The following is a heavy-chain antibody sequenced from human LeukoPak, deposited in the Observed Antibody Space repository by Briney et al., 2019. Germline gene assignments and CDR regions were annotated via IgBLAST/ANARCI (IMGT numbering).Heavy chain of an antibody. D-gene: IGHD3-22*01. V-gene: IGHV1-46*01. CDR3: ARGPGEGGNSGYYYGKPEDPAEYYFDY. J-gene: IGHJ4*02. CDR2: INPSGGGT. Sequence: ASVKVSCKASGYTFTTYYMHWVRHAPGQGLQWMGIINPSGGGTSYAHKFQGKVTMTRDMSTSTVYMELSSMRSEDTAVYYCARGPGEGGNSGYYYGKPEDPAEYYFDYWGQGTLVTVSS. CDR1: GYTFTTYY.